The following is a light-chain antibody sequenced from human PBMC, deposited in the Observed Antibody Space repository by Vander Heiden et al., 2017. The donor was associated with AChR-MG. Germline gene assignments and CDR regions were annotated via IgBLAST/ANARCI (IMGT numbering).Light chain of an antibody. J-gene: IGLJ3*02. CDR2: TND. CDR1: NSNIGAGYD. Sequence: QSVLTPPPSVSGAPGQRVTISCTGNNSNIGAGYDVHWYQQLQGAAPKLLILTNDSRPSGVPDRFSGSKSGTSASPVITGLQAEDEADDYCQYSDSSLTAYVFGGGTKLTVL. CDR3: QYSDSSLTAYV. V-gene: IGLV1-40*01.